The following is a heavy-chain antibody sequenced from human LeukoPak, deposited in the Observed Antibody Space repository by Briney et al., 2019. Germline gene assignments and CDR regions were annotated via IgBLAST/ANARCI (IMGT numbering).Heavy chain of an antibody. CDR3: AKDRGRYYDSSGYYWGNYFDS. J-gene: IGHJ4*02. Sequence: GGSLRLSCAASGFTFSNYAVNWVRQAPGKGLEWVSAISGSGGSTYYADSVEGRFTISRDNSKNTLYLQMSSLRAEDTAVYYCAKDRGRYYDSSGYYWGNYFDSWGQGILVTVST. CDR1: GFTFSNYA. V-gene: IGHV3-23*01. CDR2: ISGSGGST. D-gene: IGHD3-22*01.